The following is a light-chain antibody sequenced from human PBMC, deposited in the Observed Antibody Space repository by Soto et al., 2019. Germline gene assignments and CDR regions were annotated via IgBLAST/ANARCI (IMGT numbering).Light chain of an antibody. CDR3: SSYAGSSGV. CDR1: SSDVGAYNY. J-gene: IGLJ3*02. Sequence: QSALTQPPSASGSPGQSVTISCTGTSSDVGAYNYVSWYQQHPGKAPKLMIYEVSKRPSGVPDRFSGSKSGNTASLTVSGLQAEDEADYYCSSYAGSSGVFGGGTKLTVL. CDR2: EVS. V-gene: IGLV2-8*01.